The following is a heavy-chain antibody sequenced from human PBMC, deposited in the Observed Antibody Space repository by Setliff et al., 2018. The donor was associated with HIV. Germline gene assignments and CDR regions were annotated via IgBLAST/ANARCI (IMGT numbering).Heavy chain of an antibody. CDR1: GFRFSDAW. D-gene: IGHD2-21*01. J-gene: IGHJ6*02. CDR3: ATDNGPSYSMDI. V-gene: IGHV3-15*01. CDR2: IKKSSDGGKT. Sequence: GGSLRLSCAASGFRFSDAWMTWVRQAPGQGLGWLGRIKKSSDGGKTDDASPVKGRFTISRDDSKNTLYLQMNSLKIEDTAVYFCATDNGPSYSMDIWGQGTTVTVSS.